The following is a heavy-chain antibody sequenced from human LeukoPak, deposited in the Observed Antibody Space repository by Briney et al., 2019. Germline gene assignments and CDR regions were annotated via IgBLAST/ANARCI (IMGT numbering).Heavy chain of an antibody. CDR1: GFIFKDYA. CDR2: ISCNSVTM. J-gene: IGHJ4*02. CDR3: GRVPSAAGIGVQVNYFDS. Sequence: GGSLRLSCAASGFIFKDYAMHWVRQAPGKGLEWVSSISCNSVTMCYADSVKGRFTISRDNAKDSLYLQMNSLRAEDTAVYYCGRVPSAAGIGVQVNYFDSWGQGTLVTVSS. V-gene: IGHV3-9*01. D-gene: IGHD6-13*01.